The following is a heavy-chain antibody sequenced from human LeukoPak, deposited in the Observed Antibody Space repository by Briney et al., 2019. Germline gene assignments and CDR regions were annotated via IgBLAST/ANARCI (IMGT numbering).Heavy chain of an antibody. D-gene: IGHD3-10*01. CDR2: ISGYGSNT. CDR3: AKSPGSSYYFDY. CDR1: GFTFSSYS. J-gene: IGHJ4*02. V-gene: IGHV3-23*01. Sequence: GGSLRLSCAASGFTFSSYSMNWVRQAPGKGLDWVSAISGYGSNTYYADSVKGRFTISRDNSKNTLYLQMNSLRAEDTAVYYCAKSPGSSYYFDYWGQGTLVTVSS.